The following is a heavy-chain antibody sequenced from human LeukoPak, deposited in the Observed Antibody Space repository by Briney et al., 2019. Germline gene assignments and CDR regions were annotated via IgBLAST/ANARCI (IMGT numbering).Heavy chain of an antibody. Sequence: SQTLSLTCTVSGGSISSGSFYWSWIRQPPGKGLEWIGYIYYSGSTNYNPSLKSRVTISVDKSKNQFSLNLSSVTAADTAVYYCARNGEYSLAYWGQGTLVTVSS. V-gene: IGHV4-61*05. CDR2: IYYSGST. D-gene: IGHD5-18*01. CDR1: GGSISSGSFY. CDR3: ARNGEYSLAY. J-gene: IGHJ4*02.